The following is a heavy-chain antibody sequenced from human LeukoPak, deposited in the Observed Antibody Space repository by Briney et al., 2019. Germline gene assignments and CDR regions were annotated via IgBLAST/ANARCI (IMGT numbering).Heavy chain of an antibody. J-gene: IGHJ4*02. V-gene: IGHV3-23*01. D-gene: IGHD5-18*01. CDR1: GFTFSSYG. Sequence: GGSLRLSCAASGFTFSSYGMSWVRQAPGKGLEWVSAISGSGGSTYYADSVKGRFTISRDNSKNTLYLQMNSLRAEDTAVYYCAKDLPRSYGRALFDYWGQGTLVTVSS. CDR2: ISGSGGST. CDR3: AKDLPRSYGRALFDY.